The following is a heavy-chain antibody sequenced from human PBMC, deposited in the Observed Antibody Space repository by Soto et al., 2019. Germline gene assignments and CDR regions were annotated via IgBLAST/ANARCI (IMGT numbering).Heavy chain of an antibody. V-gene: IGHV3-66*01. CDR2: IYSSGST. Sequence: EVQLVESGGGWVQPGGSLRLSCAASGFTVSTKYLSWVRQAPGKGLEWVSVIYSSGSTFYADSVRGRFTSSRDNSKNTVNLKLNRLRAEDTAVYYCASAPWAADYFCQGTLVTVST. CDR1: GFTVSTKY. CDR3: ASAPWAADY. D-gene: IGHD3-16*01. J-gene: IGHJ4*02.